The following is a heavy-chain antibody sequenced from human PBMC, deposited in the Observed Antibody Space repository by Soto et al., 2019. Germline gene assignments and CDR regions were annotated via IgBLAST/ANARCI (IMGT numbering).Heavy chain of an antibody. Sequence: SKTLSLTCSLYSGSLSGYYWSWIRQPPGKGLEWIGEISPSGTTNYSTSLKSRVSISVDTSKNQFSLNLSSLTAADTAVYYCARAPKVSGSAQTRPDFWGQGSLVTVSS. CDR3: ARAPKVSGSAQTRPDF. D-gene: IGHD6-6*01. CDR1: SGSLSGYY. J-gene: IGHJ4*02. V-gene: IGHV4-34*01. CDR2: ISPSGTT.